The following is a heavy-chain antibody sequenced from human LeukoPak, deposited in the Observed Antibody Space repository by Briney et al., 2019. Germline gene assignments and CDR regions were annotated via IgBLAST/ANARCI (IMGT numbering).Heavy chain of an antibody. CDR3: ATWAFYHDLDV. CDR1: GFNIEKYA. V-gene: IGHV3-43*02. D-gene: IGHD3-16*01. J-gene: IGHJ6*02. CDR2: ISAEGRT. Sequence: GGSLRLSCTTSGFNIEKYAMHWVRQRPGKGLEWVGVISAEGRTDHADSVRGRFTISRDNSKESLFLQMTSLRDEDTALYYCATWAFYHDLDVWGQGTTVTVSS.